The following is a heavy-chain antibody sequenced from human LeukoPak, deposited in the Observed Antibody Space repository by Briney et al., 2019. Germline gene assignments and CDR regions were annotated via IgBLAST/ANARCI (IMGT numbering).Heavy chain of an antibody. CDR1: GYTFTSYD. Sequence: GASVKVSCKASGYTFTSYDINWVRQATGQGLEWMGWMNPNSGNTGYAQKFQGRVTITRNTSISTAYMELSSLRSEDTAVYYCARDLSGAANLDYWGQGTLVTVSS. CDR2: MNPNSGNT. CDR3: ARDLSGAANLDY. J-gene: IGHJ4*02. V-gene: IGHV1-8*03. D-gene: IGHD2-15*01.